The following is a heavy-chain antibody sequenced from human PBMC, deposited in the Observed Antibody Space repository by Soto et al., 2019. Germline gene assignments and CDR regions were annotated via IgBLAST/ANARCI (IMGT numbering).Heavy chain of an antibody. V-gene: IGHV1-46*01. CDR1: GYTSTSYY. J-gene: IGHJ4*02. Sequence: QVQLVQSGAEVKKPGASVKVSCKASGYTSTSYYMHWVRQAPGQGLEWMGIINPSGGSTSYAQKCQGRVTITRHTSTITVYIELSSLRSEDAVVYYRARGEAVAGTAGDYWGQGTLVTVS. CDR3: ARGEAVAGTAGDY. CDR2: INPSGGST. D-gene: IGHD6-19*01.